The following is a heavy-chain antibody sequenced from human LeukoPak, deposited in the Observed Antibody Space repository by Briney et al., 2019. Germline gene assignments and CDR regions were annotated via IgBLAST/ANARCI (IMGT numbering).Heavy chain of an antibody. CDR1: GFTFSSYG. V-gene: IGHV3-23*01. Sequence: GGTLRLSCAASGFTFSSYGMSWVRQAPGKGLEWVSAISGSDGSTYYADSVKGRFTISRDNSKNTLYLQMNSLRAEDTAVYYCATYRQVLLPFESWGQGTLVTVSS. J-gene: IGHJ4*02. D-gene: IGHD2-8*02. CDR3: ATYRQVLLPFES. CDR2: ISGSDGST.